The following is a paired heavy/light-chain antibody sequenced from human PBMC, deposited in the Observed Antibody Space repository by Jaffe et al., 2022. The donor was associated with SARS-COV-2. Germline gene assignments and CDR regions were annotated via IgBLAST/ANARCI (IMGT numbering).Light chain of an antibody. V-gene: IGKV2-28*01. CDR3: MQALQSWT. CDR2: LGS. CDR1: QSLLHSNGYNY. J-gene: IGKJ1*01. Sequence: DIVMTQSPLSLPVTPGEPASISCRSSQSLLHSNGYNYLDWYLQKPGQSPQLLIYLGSNRASGVPDRFSGSGSGTDFTLKISRVEAEDVGVYYCMQALQSWTFGQGTKVEIK.
Heavy chain of an antibody. CDR1: GYTFTTYA. V-gene: IGHV1-3*01. Sequence: QVQLVQSGAEVKTPGASVKISCRASGYTFTTYAIHWVRQAPGQRLEWMGWVVAGNGNTKYSQKFQGRVTITRDTAASTAYMELSSLRSEDTAVYYCAREPGDLYKWFDPWGQGTLVTVSS. J-gene: IGHJ5*02. D-gene: IGHD2-21*02. CDR2: VVAGNGNT. CDR3: AREPGDLYKWFDP.